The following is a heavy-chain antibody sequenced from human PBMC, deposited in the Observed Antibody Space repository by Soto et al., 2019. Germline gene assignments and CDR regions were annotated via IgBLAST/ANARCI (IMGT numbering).Heavy chain of an antibody. CDR2: INPNSGGT. J-gene: IGHJ4*02. D-gene: IGHD3-3*01. CDR3: ARGPRVLDDFWSGYYTPYYFDY. CDR1: GYTFTGYY. Sequence: ASVKVSCKASGYTFTGYYMHWLRESPGQGLEWMGWINPNSGGTNYAQKFQGRVTMTRDTSISTAYMELSRLRSDDTAVYYCARGPRVLDDFWSGYYTPYYFDYWGQGTLVTVSS. V-gene: IGHV1-2*02.